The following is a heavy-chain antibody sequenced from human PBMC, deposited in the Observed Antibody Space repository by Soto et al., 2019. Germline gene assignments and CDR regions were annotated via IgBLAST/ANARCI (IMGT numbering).Heavy chain of an antibody. CDR3: ARGREYYDILTGPLGFDP. J-gene: IGHJ5*02. CDR1: GFTFSSYD. CDR2: IGTAGDT. D-gene: IGHD3-9*01. V-gene: IGHV3-13*01. Sequence: GALRLSCAASGFTFSSYDMHWVRQATGKGLEWVSAIGTAGDTYYPGSVKGRFTISRENAKNSLYLQMNSLRAEDTAVYYCARGREYYDILTGPLGFDPWGQGTLVTVSS.